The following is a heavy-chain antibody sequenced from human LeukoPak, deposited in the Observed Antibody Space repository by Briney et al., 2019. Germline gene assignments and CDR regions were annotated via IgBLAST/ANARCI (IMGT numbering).Heavy chain of an antibody. J-gene: IGHJ5*02. D-gene: IGHD2-15*01. CDR1: GGSLSGYY. Sequence: KPSETLSLTCAVYGGSLSGYYWSWIRQPPGKGLEWIGEINHSGSTNYNPSLKSRVTISVDTSKNQFSLKLSSVTAADTAVYYCASRPLECSGGSCYYVAWGQGTLVTASS. CDR2: INHSGST. V-gene: IGHV4-34*01. CDR3: ASRPLECSGGSCYYVA.